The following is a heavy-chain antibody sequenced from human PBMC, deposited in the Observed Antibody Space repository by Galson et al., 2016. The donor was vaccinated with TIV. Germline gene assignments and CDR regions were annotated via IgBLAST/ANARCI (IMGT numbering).Heavy chain of an antibody. Sequence: SVKVSCKASEGTLTSYAVSWVRQAPGQGLEWMGEIIRIFGTVNYAQKFQGRLTITTDESTSAVYMELSSLRSEDTAVYYCARGCGSYSCYLDVWGRGTTVTVS. V-gene: IGHV1-69*05. CDR3: ARGCGSYSCYLDV. CDR2: IIRIFGTV. D-gene: IGHD1-26*01. J-gene: IGHJ6*03. CDR1: EGTLTSYA.